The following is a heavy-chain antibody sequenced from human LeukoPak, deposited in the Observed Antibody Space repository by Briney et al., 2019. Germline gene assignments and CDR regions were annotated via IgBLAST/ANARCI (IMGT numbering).Heavy chain of an antibody. CDR1: GITFSSYG. D-gene: IGHD6-19*01. CDR3: ARDRSSGPPYFDY. Sequence: GGSLRLSCAASGITFSSYGMHWVRQAPGKGLEWVAVIWYDGSNKYYADSVKGRFTISRDNSKNTLYLQMNSLRAEDTAVYYCARDRSSGPPYFDYWGQGTLVTVSS. V-gene: IGHV3-33*01. CDR2: IWYDGSNK. J-gene: IGHJ4*02.